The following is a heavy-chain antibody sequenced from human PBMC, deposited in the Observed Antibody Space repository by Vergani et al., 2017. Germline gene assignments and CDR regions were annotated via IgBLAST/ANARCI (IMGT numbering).Heavy chain of an antibody. CDR2: IIPIIRLA. Sequence: QVHLEQSGTEVKKPGSSVKVSCKVSRDIFNNYTVTWVRQAPGQGLEWMGRIIPIIRLATSAQKFQDRVKITGDTSTNTVYMEMNNLRSEDSAVYYCARVSPGDNSGWEPFDYWGQGTLVTVSS. D-gene: IGHD6-19*01. V-gene: IGHV1-69*02. CDR3: ARVSPGDNSGWEPFDY. J-gene: IGHJ4*02. CDR1: RDIFNNYT.